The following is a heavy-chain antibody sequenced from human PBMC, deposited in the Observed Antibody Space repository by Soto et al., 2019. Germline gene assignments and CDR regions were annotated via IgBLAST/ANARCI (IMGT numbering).Heavy chain of an antibody. D-gene: IGHD5-12*01. J-gene: IGHJ6*02. CDR2: ISAYNGNT. Sequence: ASVKVSCKASGYTFTSYGISWVRQAPGQGLEWMGWISAYNGNTNYAQKLQGRVTMTTDTSTSTAYMELRSLRSEDTAVYYCAREVATTGYYYYGMDVWGQGTTVTVS. CDR3: AREVATTGYYYYGMDV. V-gene: IGHV1-18*01. CDR1: GYTFTSYG.